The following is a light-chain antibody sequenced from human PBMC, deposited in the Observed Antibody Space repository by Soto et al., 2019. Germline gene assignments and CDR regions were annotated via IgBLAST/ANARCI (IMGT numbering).Light chain of an antibody. V-gene: IGKV3-11*01. CDR1: QSVSSY. CDR3: QQRSNWPIT. CDR2: DAS. Sequence: EIVLTQSPATLSLSPGERATLSCRTSQSVSSYFAWYQQKPGRAPRLLIYDASNRATGIPARFIGSGSGTDFTLTISRLEPEDFAVYYCQQRSNWPITFGQGTRLETK. J-gene: IGKJ5*01.